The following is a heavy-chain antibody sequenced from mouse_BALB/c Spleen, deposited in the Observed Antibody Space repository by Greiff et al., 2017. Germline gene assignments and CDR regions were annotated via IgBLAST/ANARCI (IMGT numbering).Heavy chain of an antibody. V-gene: IGHV1-9*01. CDR1: GYTFSSYW. Sequence: QVQLQQSGAELMKPGASVKISCKATGYTFSSYWIEWVKQRPGHGLEWIGEILPGSGSTNYNEKFKGKATFTADTSSNTAYMQLSSLTSEDSAVYYCAKYGTYHYAMDYWGQGTSVTVSS. J-gene: IGHJ4*01. D-gene: IGHD2-1*01. CDR2: ILPGSGST. CDR3: AKYGTYHYAMDY.